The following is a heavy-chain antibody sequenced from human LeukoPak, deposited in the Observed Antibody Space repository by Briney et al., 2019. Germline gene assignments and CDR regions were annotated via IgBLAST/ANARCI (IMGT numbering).Heavy chain of an antibody. CDR1: GGTFSSYA. D-gene: IGHD6-13*01. CDR2: IIPILGIA. J-gene: IGHJ3*02. CDR3: ARPSRAGTYAFDI. V-gene: IGHV1-69*04. Sequence: SVKVSCKASGGTFSSYAISWVRQAPGQGLEWMGRIIPILGIANYAQKFQGRVTITADKSTSTAYMELSGLRSEDTAVYYCARPSRAGTYAFDIWGQGTMVTVSS.